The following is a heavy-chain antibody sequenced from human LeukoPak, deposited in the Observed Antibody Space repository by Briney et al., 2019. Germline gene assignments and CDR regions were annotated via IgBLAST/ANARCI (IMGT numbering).Heavy chain of an antibody. Sequence: GGSLRLSCAASGFTFSSYAMHWVRQAPGKGLEWVAVISYDGSNKYYADSVKGRFTISRDNSKNTLYLQMNSLRAEDTAVYYCARDNEGFDYWGQGTLVTVSS. V-gene: IGHV3-30-3*01. CDR3: ARDNEGFDY. CDR2: ISYDGSNK. D-gene: IGHD1-1*01. CDR1: GFTFSSYA. J-gene: IGHJ4*02.